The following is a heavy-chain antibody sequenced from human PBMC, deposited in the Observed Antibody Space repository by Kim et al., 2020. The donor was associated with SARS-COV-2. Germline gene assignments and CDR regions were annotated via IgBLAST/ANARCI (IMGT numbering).Heavy chain of an antibody. CDR1: GFNLRSYW. CDR2: MDQNGGER. D-gene: IGHD2-15*01. Sequence: GGSLRLSCEVSGFNLRSYWMSWVRQSPGKGLEWVADMDQNGGERHYLDSLQGRFAISRDSAKNTLFLEMNSLRAEDTAVYFCARHAGYNSAWFFDYWGQGARVTVAS. V-gene: IGHV3-7*05. J-gene: IGHJ4*02. CDR3: ARHAGYNSAWFFDY.